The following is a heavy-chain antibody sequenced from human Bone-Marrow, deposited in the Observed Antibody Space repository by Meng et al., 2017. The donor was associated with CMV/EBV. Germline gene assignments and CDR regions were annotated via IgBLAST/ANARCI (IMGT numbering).Heavy chain of an antibody. J-gene: IGHJ4*02. D-gene: IGHD1-26*01. CDR1: GFTFSSYS. Sequence: GGSLRLSCAASGFTFSSYSMNWVRQAPGKGLEWVSSISSSSSYIYYADSVKGRFTISRDNSKNTLYLQMNSLRAEDTAVYYCARVRGNSGSYFECPGPYYFDYWGQGTLVTVSS. V-gene: IGHV3-21*01. CDR2: ISSSSSYI. CDR3: ARVRGNSGSYFECPGPYYFDY.